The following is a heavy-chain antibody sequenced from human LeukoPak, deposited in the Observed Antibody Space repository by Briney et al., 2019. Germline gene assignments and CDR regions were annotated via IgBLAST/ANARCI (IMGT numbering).Heavy chain of an antibody. D-gene: IGHD4-17*01. J-gene: IGHJ5*02. CDR2: ISWNSGSI. CDR1: GFTFDDYA. Sequence: GGSLRLSCAASGFTFDDYAMHWVRRAPGKGLEWVSAISWNSGSIGYADSVKGRFTISRDNAKNSLYLQMNSLRAEDMALYYCAKDGRRDYGDYGGWFDPWGQGTLVTVSS. CDR3: AKDGRRDYGDYGGWFDP. V-gene: IGHV3-9*03.